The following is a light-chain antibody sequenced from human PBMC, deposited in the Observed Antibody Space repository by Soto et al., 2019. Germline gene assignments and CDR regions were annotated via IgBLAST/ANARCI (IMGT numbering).Light chain of an antibody. CDR3: QRYNDYQYV. V-gene: IGKV1-5*03. J-gene: IGKJ2*01. CDR2: KAI. CDR1: QSITTW. Sequence: DIQMTQSPSTLSASVGDSVTITCRASQSITTWLAWYQQKPGKAPKLLIYKAINLQSGVPSRFSGSGSGTEFTLTISSLQPDDFATYYCQRYNDYQYVFGQGTKLDMK.